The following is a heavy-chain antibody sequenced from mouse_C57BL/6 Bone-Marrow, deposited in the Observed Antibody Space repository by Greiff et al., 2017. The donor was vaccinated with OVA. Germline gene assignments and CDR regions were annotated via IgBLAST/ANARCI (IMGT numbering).Heavy chain of an antibody. CDR2: IYPRSGNT. CDR3: ARCDDAQDYFDY. V-gene: IGHV1-81*01. Sequence: QVQLKQSGAELARPGASVKLSCKASGYTFTSYGISWVKQRTGQGLEWIGEIYPRSGNTYYNEKFKGKATLTADKSSSTAYMELRSLTSEDSAVYFCARCDDAQDYFDYWGQGTTLTVSS. J-gene: IGHJ2*01. D-gene: IGHD2-3*01. CDR1: GYTFTSYG.